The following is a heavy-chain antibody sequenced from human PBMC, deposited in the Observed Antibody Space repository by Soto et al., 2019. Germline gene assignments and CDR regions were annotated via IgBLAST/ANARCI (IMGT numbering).Heavy chain of an antibody. J-gene: IGHJ4*02. CDR2: ISGSGGST. CDR3: AKVHRGWMDDVVKTYYFDY. D-gene: IGHD2-15*01. CDR1: GFTFSSYA. V-gene: IGHV3-23*01. Sequence: GGSLRLSCAASGFTFSSYAMSWVRQAPGKGLEWVSAISGSGGSTYYADSVKGRFTISRDNSKNTLYLQMNSLRAEDTAVYYCAKVHRGWMDDVVKTYYFDYWGQGTLVTVSS.